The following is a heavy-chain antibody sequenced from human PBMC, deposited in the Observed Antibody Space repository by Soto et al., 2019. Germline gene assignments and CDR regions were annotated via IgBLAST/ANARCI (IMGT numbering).Heavy chain of an antibody. CDR2: ISSSSITI. V-gene: IGHV3-48*02. J-gene: IGHJ5*02. D-gene: IGHD3-22*01. CDR1: GFTFSSYS. CDR3: ARVRYYETSGHPCAWFDP. Sequence: EVQLLESGGGLVQPGGTLRLSCAASGFTFSSYSMNWVRQAPGKGLEWVSYISSSSITIYYADSVKGRFTISRDNANNSLYLQMNSLRDDDTAVYYCARVRYYETSGHPCAWFDPWGQGTLVTVSS.